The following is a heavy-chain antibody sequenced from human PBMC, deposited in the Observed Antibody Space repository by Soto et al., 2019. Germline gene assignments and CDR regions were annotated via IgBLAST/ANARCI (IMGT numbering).Heavy chain of an antibody. CDR2: IYYSGTT. CDR1: GGSFSSDSFI. V-gene: IGHV4-31*03. D-gene: IGHD1-26*01. Sequence: SETLSLTCSVSGGSFSSDSFIWSWVRQFLGKGLEWIGYIYYSGTTYYNPSLRSRVIMSVDTSKNQFSLKLSSVTAADTAVYYGARDHKWDEMDVGGQGTTVT. CDR3: ARDHKWDEMDV. J-gene: IGHJ6*02.